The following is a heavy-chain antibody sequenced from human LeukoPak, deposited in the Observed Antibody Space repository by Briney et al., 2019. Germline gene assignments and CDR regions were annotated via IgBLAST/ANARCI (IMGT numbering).Heavy chain of an antibody. J-gene: IGHJ6*03. Sequence: SETLSLTCTVSGYSISSSYYWSWIRQPPGKGLEWIGYIYYSGSTNYNPSLRSRVTISVDTSKNQFSLKLSSVTAADTAVYYCARGEYYYYMDVWGKGTTVTISS. CDR1: GYSISSSYY. V-gene: IGHV4-61*01. CDR3: ARGEYYYYMDV. CDR2: IYYSGST.